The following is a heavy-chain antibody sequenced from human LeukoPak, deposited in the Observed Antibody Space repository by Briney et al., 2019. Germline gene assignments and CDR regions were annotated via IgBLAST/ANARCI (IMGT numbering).Heavy chain of an antibody. CDR1: GYTFTGYY. Sequence: ASVKVSCKASGYTFTGYYMHWVRQAPGQGLEWMGWINPNSGGTNYAQKFQGRVTMTRDTSISTAYMELSRLRSDDTAVYYCARDRRYCSSTSCARYNWFDPWGQGTLVTVSS. J-gene: IGHJ5*02. CDR3: ARDRRYCSSTSCARYNWFDP. CDR2: INPNSGGT. V-gene: IGHV1-2*02. D-gene: IGHD2-2*01.